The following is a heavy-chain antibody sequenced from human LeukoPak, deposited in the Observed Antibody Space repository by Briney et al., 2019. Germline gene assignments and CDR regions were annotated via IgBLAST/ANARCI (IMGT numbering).Heavy chain of an antibody. Sequence: SVTLSCNCSGYSVTISSFYWSWLRQPPGKGLMGIVYLYYRWSTNDNPALNSRVAISVDTSKNQFSLKLSSVTAADTAVYYCARAPMGWFYPWGQGTLVTVSS. J-gene: IGHJ5*02. CDR3: ARAPMGWFYP. CDR2: LYYRWST. D-gene: IGHD2-8*01. CDR1: SVTISSFY. V-gene: IGHV4-59*01.